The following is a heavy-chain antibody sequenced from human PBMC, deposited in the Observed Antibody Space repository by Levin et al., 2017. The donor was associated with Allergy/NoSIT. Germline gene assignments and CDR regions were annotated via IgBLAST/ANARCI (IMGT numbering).Heavy chain of an antibody. V-gene: IGHV3-30*18. J-gene: IGHJ6*03. CDR3: AKDVAYSTHYYYYMDG. CDR2: ISYDGSNK. D-gene: IGHD6-13*01. Sequence: GGSLRLSCAASGFTFSSYGMHWVRQAPGQGLEWVAVISYDGSNKYYADSVKGRFTISRDNSKNTLYLQMNSLRAEDTAVYYCAKDVAYSTHYYYYMDGWGKGTTVTVSS. CDR1: GFTFSSYG.